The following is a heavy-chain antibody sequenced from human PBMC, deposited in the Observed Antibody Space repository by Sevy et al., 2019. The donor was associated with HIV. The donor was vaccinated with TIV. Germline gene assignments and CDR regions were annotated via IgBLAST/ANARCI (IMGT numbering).Heavy chain of an antibody. Sequence: GGSLRLSCAASGFTFSSYGMHWVRQAPGKGLEWVALIWYDGSNKYYADSVKGRFTISRDNSKNTLYLQMNSLRAEDTAVYYCARDWTSYCGGDCHSDYWGQGTLVTVSS. D-gene: IGHD2-21*02. CDR1: GFTFSSYG. CDR3: ARDWTSYCGGDCHSDY. V-gene: IGHV3-33*01. CDR2: IWYDGSNK. J-gene: IGHJ4*02.